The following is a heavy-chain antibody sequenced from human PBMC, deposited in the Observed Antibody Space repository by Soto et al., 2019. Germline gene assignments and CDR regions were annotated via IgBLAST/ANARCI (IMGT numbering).Heavy chain of an antibody. D-gene: IGHD3-10*01. Sequence: EVQLVESGGGLVQPGRSLRLSCAASGFTFDDYAMHWVRQAPGKGLEWVSGISWNSGSIGYADSVKGRFTISRDNAKNSLYLQMNSLRAEDTAFYYCAKDIKPLWYYYGSGSAAGNADDAFDIWSQGTMVTVSS. CDR3: AKDIKPLWYYYGSGSAAGNADDAFDI. J-gene: IGHJ3*02. CDR2: ISWNSGSI. CDR1: GFTFDDYA. V-gene: IGHV3-9*01.